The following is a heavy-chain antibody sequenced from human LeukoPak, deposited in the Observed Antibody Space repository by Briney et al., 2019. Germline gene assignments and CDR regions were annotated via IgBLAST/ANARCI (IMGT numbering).Heavy chain of an antibody. D-gene: IGHD2-2*01. V-gene: IGHV4-34*01. J-gene: IGHJ3*02. CDR1: GGSFSGYY. CDR3: ARTPDIVVVPADAFDI. CDR2: INHSGST. Sequence: PSETLSLTCAVYGGSFSGYYWSWIRQPPGKGLEWIGEINHSGSTNYNPSLKSRVTISVDTSKNQFSLKLSSVTAADMAVYYCARTPDIVVVPADAFDIWGQGTMVTVSS.